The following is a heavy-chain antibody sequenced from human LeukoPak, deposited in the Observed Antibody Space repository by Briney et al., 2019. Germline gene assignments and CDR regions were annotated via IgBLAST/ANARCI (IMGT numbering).Heavy chain of an antibody. CDR1: GASINSTKW. V-gene: IGHV4-4*02. J-gene: IGHJ4*02. Sequence: PSETLSLTCAVSGASINSTKWWTWVRQPPGKGLEWIGEIYHSGGTNYNPSLKSRVTISADKSRNQFSLKLNSVTAADTAAYYCARGSTWSDYWGQGTLVTVSS. D-gene: IGHD6-13*01. CDR3: ARGSTWSDY. CDR2: IYHSGGT.